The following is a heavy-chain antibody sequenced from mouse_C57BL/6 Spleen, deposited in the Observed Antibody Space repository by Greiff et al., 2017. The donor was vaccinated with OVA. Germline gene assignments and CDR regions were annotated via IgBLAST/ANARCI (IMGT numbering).Heavy chain of an antibody. V-gene: IGHV1-53*01. Sequence: VQLLQPGTELVKPGASVKLSCKASGYTFTSYWMHWVKQRPGKGLEWIGNINPSNGGTNYNEKFKSKATLTVDKSSSPADMQLSSLTSEDSSVYYCARGGIYFANYFDYWGQGTTLTVSS. D-gene: IGHD2-1*01. J-gene: IGHJ2*01. CDR1: GYTFTSYW. CDR3: ARGGIYFANYFDY. CDR2: INPSNGGT.